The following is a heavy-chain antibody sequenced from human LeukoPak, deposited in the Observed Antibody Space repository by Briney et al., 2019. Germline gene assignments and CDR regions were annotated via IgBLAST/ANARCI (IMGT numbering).Heavy chain of an antibody. CDR1: GGSISSYY. J-gene: IGHJ3*02. CDR2: IYYSGST. V-gene: IGHV4-59*08. D-gene: IGHD6-19*01. CDR3: ARLIAVAGIGDDAFDI. Sequence: SETLSLTCTVSGGSISSYYWSWIRQPPGKGLEWIGYIYYSGSTNYNPSLKSRVTISVDTSKNQFSLKLSSVTAADTAVYYCARLIAVAGIGDDAFDIWGQGTMVTVSS.